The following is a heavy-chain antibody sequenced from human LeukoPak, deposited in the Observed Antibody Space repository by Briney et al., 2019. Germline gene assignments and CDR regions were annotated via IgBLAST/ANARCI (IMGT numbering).Heavy chain of an antibody. CDR3: ARETYYYDSSGYWNWFDP. CDR1: GGSISSSSYY. V-gene: IGHV4-39*07. D-gene: IGHD3-22*01. Sequence: PSETLSLTCTVSGGSISSSSYYWGWIRQPPGKGLEWIGSIYYSGSTHYNPSLKSRVTISVDTSKNQFSLKLSSVTAADTAVYYCARETYYYDSSGYWNWFDPWGQGTLVTVSS. J-gene: IGHJ5*02. CDR2: IYYSGST.